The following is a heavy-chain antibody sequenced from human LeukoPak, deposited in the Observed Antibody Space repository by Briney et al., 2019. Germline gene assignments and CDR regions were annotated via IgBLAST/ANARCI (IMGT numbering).Heavy chain of an antibody. CDR3: ASLLDY. CDR1: GYIFTDYY. V-gene: IGHV1-46*01. Sequence: ASVKVSCKPSGYIFTDYYIHWVRQAPGQGLEWMGILNSSGGSTTYAQRFQGRITMTRDASTSTVYMELRSLRSEDTAVYYCASLLDYWGQGTLVTVSS. J-gene: IGHJ4*02. CDR2: LNSSGGST.